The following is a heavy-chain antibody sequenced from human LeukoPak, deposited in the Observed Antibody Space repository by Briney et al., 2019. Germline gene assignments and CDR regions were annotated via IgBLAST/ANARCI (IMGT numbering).Heavy chain of an antibody. CDR3: AKGLSGSYENFDY. CDR1: GFTFSSYA. V-gene: IGHV3-23*01. Sequence: GGSLRLSCAASGFTFSSYAMSWVRQAPGKGLEWVSAISGSSGSTYYADSVKGRFTISRDNSKNTLYLQMNSLRAEDTAVYYCAKGLSGSYENFDYWGQGTLVTVSS. D-gene: IGHD1-26*01. J-gene: IGHJ4*02. CDR2: ISGSSGST.